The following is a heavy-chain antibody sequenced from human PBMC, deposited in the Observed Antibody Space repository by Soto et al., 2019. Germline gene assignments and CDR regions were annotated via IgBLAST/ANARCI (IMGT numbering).Heavy chain of an antibody. CDR2: IYYSGST. CDR3: ARTTGDYVAFDI. CDR1: GGSISSYY. J-gene: IGHJ3*02. Sequence: SETLSLTCTVSGGSISSYYWSWIRQPPGKGLEWIGYIYYSGSTNYNPSLKSRVTIPVDTSKNQFSLKLSSVTAADTAVYYCARTTGDYVAFDIWGQGTMVTVSS. V-gene: IGHV4-59*01. D-gene: IGHD4-17*01.